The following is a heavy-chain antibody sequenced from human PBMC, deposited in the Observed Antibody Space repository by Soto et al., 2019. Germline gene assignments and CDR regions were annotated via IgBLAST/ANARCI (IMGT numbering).Heavy chain of an antibody. D-gene: IGHD4-4*01. J-gene: IGHJ6*03. Sequence: PGGSLRLSCAASGFTFSSYSMNWVRQAPGKGLEWVSYISSSSSTIYYADSVKGRFTISRDNAKNSLYLQMNSLRAEDTAVYYCARISYSNRHYYYYYYMDVWGKGTTVTVSS. CDR2: ISSSSSTI. CDR3: ARISYSNRHYYYYYYMDV. V-gene: IGHV3-48*01. CDR1: GFTFSSYS.